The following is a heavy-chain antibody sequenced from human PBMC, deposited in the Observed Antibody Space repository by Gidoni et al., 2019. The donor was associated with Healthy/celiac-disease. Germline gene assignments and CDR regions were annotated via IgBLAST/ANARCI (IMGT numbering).Heavy chain of an antibody. V-gene: IGHV4-4*02. Sequence: GLEWIGEIYHSGSTNYNPSLKSRVTISVDKSKNQFSLKLSSVTAADTAVYYCAYSSGYYFTFDYWGQGTLVTVSS. CDR2: IYHSGST. J-gene: IGHJ4*02. D-gene: IGHD3-22*01. CDR3: AYSSGYYFTFDY.